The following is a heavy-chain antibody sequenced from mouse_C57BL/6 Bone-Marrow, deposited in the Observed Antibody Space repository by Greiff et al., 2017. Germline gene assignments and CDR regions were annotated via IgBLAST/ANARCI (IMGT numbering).Heavy chain of an antibody. Sequence: VQLQQSGAELVKPGASVKLSCKASGYTFPEYTIHWVKQRSGQGLEWIGWFYPGSGSIKYNEKFKDKATLTADKSSSTVYMELSRLTSEDSAVYFCARHEDPHYYGSSPFAYWGQGTLVTVSA. CDR2: FYPGSGSI. J-gene: IGHJ3*01. V-gene: IGHV1-62-2*01. CDR1: GYTFPEYT. D-gene: IGHD1-1*01. CDR3: ARHEDPHYYGSSPFAY.